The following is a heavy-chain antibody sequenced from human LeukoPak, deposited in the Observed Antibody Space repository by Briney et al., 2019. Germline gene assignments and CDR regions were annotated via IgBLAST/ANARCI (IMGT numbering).Heavy chain of an antibody. D-gene: IGHD6-13*01. CDR2: INPNSGGT. V-gene: IGHV1-2*02. CDR1: GYTFTGYY. Sequence: ASVKVSCKASGYTFTGYYLHWVRQAPGQGLEWMGWINPNSGGTNYAPKFQGRVTMTRDTSTSTAYMELSRLRSDDTAVYYCARDPGSSWYFDNWGQGTLVTISS. J-gene: IGHJ4*02. CDR3: ARDPGSSWYFDN.